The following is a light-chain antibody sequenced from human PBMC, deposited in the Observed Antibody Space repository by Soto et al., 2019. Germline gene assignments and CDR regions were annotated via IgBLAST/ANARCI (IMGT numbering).Light chain of an antibody. CDR1: SSDVGGPNY. V-gene: IGLV2-14*01. Sequence: QSVLTQPASVSGSPGQSITISCTGTSSDVGGPNYVSWYQQHPGKAPKLIIYEVNKWPSGVSNRFSGSKSGNTASLTVSGLQAEDEADYYCSSYTYRNTWVFGGGTKLTVL. J-gene: IGLJ3*02. CDR3: SSYTYRNTWV. CDR2: EVN.